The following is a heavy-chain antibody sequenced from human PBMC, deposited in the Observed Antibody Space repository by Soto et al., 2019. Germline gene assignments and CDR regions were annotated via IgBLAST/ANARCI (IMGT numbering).Heavy chain of an antibody. Sequence: QVQLVESGGGLVKPGGSLRLSCAASGFTFSDYYMSWIRQAPGKGLEWVSYISSSGSTIYYADSVKGRFTISRDNAENSLYLQMNSLRAEDTAVYYCARDRVRYCSSTSCYVITYWGQGTLVTVSS. CDR2: ISSSGSTI. CDR1: GFTFSDYY. CDR3: ARDRVRYCSSTSCYVITY. D-gene: IGHD2-2*01. J-gene: IGHJ4*02. V-gene: IGHV3-11*01.